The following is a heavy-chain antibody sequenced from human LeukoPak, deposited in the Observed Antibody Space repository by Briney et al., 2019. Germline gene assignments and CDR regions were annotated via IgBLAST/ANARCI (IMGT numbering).Heavy chain of an antibody. D-gene: IGHD6-13*01. J-gene: IGHJ6*03. CDR2: MNPNSGNT. Sequence: ASVKVSCKASGYTFTSYDINWVRQATGQGLEWMGWMNPNSGNTGYAQKFQGRVTITRNTSISTAYMELSSLRSEDTAVYYCTRAGGAGYSSSAGYYYMDVWGKGTTVTVSS. CDR3: TRAGGAGYSSSAGYYYMDV. V-gene: IGHV1-8*03. CDR1: GYTFTSYD.